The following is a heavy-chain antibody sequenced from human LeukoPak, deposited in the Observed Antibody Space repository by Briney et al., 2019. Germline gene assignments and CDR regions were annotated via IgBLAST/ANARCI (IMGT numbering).Heavy chain of an antibody. J-gene: IGHJ4*02. CDR1: GFTFSSYA. CDR2: ISGSGGST. Sequence: PGGSLRLSCAASGFTFSSYAMSWVRQAPGKGLDWVSAISGSGGSTYYADSVKGRFTISRDNSKNTLYLQMNSLRAEDTAVYYCAKGGVQEVLLWFRELSHFDYWGQGTLVTVSS. CDR3: AKGGVQEVLLWFRELSHFDY. D-gene: IGHD3-10*01. V-gene: IGHV3-23*01.